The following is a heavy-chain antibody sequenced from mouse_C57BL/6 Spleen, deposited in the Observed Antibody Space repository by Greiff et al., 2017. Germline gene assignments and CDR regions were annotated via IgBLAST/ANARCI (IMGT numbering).Heavy chain of an antibody. V-gene: IGHV3-6*01. CDR2: ISYDGRN. Sequence: EVKLEESGPGLVKPSQSLSLTCSVTGYSITSGYYWNWIRQFPGNKLEWMGYISYDGRNNYNPSLQNRTSITRDTSKNQFCLKLNSVTTEDTATYDCARDSLIYSDAMDYWGQGTSVTVSS. CDR3: ARDSLIYSDAMDY. CDR1: GYSITSGYY. D-gene: IGHD2-1*01. J-gene: IGHJ4*01.